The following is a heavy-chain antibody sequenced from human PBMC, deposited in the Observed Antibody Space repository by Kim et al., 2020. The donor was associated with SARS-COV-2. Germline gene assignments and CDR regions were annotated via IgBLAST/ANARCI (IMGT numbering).Heavy chain of an antibody. CDR2: ISGSGGST. CDR1: GFTFSSYA. D-gene: IGHD3-10*01. CDR3: AKNYGSGSYWSFFGMDV. Sequence: GGSLRLSCAASGFTFSSYAMSWVRQAPGKGLEWVSAISGSGGSTYYADSVKGRFTISRDNSKNTLYLQMNSLRAEDTAVYYCAKNYGSGSYWSFFGMDVWGQGTTVTVSS. V-gene: IGHV3-23*01. J-gene: IGHJ6*02.